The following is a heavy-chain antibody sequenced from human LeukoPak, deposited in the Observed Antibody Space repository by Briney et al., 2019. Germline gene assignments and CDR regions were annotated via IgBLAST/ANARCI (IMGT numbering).Heavy chain of an antibody. CDR1: AFTFSSYS. D-gene: IGHD5-24*01. CDR3: AKYLMPTTPYFDY. V-gene: IGHV3-23*01. J-gene: IGHJ4*02. Sequence: PGRSLRLSCLASAFTFSSYSMSWVRQAPGEGLEWVSAITGSGGKAYDSDFVKGRFTISRDNSKNALYLQLSSLRVEDTAVYYCAKYLMPTTPYFDYWGQGTLVTVSS. CDR2: ITGSGGKA.